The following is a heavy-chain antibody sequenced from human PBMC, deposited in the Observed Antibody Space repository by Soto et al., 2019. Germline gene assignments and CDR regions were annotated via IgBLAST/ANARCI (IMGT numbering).Heavy chain of an antibody. V-gene: IGHV6-1*01. CDR1: GDSVSSNSAA. CDR3: ARVNTGGYYDILTGYYDY. CDR2: TYYRSKWYN. Sequence: KQSQTLSLTCAISGDSVSSNSAAWNWIRQSPSRGLEWLGRTYYRSKWYNDYAVSVKSRITINPDTSKNQFSLQLNSVTPEDTAVYYCARVNTGGYYDILTGYYDYWGQGTLVTVSS. D-gene: IGHD3-9*01. J-gene: IGHJ4*02.